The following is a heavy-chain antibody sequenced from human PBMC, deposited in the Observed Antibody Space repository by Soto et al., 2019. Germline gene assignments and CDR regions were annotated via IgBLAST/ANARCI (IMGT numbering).Heavy chain of an antibody. J-gene: IGHJ4*02. Sequence: EVQLVESGGGLVQPGRSLRLSCAASGFTFDDYAMHWVRQAPGKGLEWVSGISWNSGSIGYADSVKGRFTISRDNAKNSLYLQMNSLRAEDTAVYYCAKDIRRDSSSSWFDYWGQGTLVTVSS. CDR3: AKDIRRDSSSSWFDY. CDR1: GFTFDDYA. D-gene: IGHD6-6*01. V-gene: IGHV3-9*01. CDR2: ISWNSGSI.